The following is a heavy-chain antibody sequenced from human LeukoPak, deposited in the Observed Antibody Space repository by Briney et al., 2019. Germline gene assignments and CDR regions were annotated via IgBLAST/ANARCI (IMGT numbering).Heavy chain of an antibody. J-gene: IGHJ4*02. CDR3: AREPKATGYYRANYFDY. CDR2: IYYSGST. Sequence: SETLSLTCTVSGGSISSSSYYWGWIRQPPGKGLEWIGSIYYSGSTYYNPSLKSRVTISVDTSKNQFSLKLSSVTAADTAVYYCAREPKATGYYRANYFDYWGQGTLVTVSS. D-gene: IGHD3-9*01. V-gene: IGHV4-39*07. CDR1: GGSISSSSYY.